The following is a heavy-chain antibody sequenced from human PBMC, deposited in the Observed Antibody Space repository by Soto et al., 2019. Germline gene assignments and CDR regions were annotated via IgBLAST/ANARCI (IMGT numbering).Heavy chain of an antibody. CDR2: VFSSVSA. CDR1: GVSVTSYT. J-gene: IGHJ4*02. V-gene: IGHV4-4*07. D-gene: IGHD2-21*02. CDR3: TRDGMTTGDT. Sequence: HSGTLALTCVVSGVSVTSYTWMWVRQPANKGLEGIGGVFSSVSATYNPSLKSRVRISMDTPENRISLNLDSVTAADAGVYYCTRDGMTTGDTWGPGALVTVSS.